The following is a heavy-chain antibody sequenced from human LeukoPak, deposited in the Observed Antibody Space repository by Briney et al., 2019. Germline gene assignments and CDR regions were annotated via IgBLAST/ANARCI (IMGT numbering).Heavy chain of an antibody. CDR1: GGSISSYY. CDR3: ARSAYSSSRNLDY. CDR2: IYYTGST. D-gene: IGHD6-13*01. V-gene: IGHV4-59*01. J-gene: IGHJ4*02. Sequence: SETLSLTCTVSGGSISSYYWSWIRQPPGKGLEWIGYIYYTGSTNYNPSLKSRVTISVDTSKNQFSLKLNSVTAADTAVHYCARSAYSSSRNLDYWGQGTLVTVSS.